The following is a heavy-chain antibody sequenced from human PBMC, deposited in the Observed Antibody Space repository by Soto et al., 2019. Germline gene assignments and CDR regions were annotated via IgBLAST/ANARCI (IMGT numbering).Heavy chain of an antibody. V-gene: IGHV3-30*03. CDR2: ISYDGSNK. Sequence: GGSLRLSCAASGFTFSSYGMHWVRQAPGKGLEWVAVISYDGSNKYYADSVKGRFTISRDNSKNTLYLQMNSLRAEDTAEYYCARGYDSVDYWGQGTLVTVSS. CDR3: ARGYDSVDY. CDR1: GFTFSSYG. J-gene: IGHJ4*02. D-gene: IGHD3-22*01.